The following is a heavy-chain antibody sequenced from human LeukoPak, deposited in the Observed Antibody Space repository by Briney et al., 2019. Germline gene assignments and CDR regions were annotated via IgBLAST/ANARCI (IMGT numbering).Heavy chain of an antibody. CDR1: GESFSDYY. CDR3: ARAIASIAARPYDY. Sequence: SETLSLTCAVYGESFSDYYWSWIRQPPGKGLEWIGEINHSGSTNYSPSLKSRVTISVNTSKNQFSLKLTSVTAADTAVYYCARAIASIAARPYDYWGQGTLVTVSS. V-gene: IGHV4-34*01. J-gene: IGHJ4*02. D-gene: IGHD6-6*01. CDR2: INHSGST.